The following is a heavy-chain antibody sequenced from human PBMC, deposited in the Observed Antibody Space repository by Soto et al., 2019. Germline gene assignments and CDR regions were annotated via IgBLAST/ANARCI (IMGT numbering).Heavy chain of an antibody. V-gene: IGHV3-30*03. CDR2: ISYDGTNK. CDR3: AIRASYYDSSGYFDY. Sequence: GGSLRLSCAASGLIFSSYGMHWVRQAPGKGLEWLAVISYDGTNKNYADSVKGRFTISRDNSKNTLYLQMNSLRPDDTAVYYCAIRASYYDSSGYFDYWGQGILVTVSS. D-gene: IGHD3-22*01. J-gene: IGHJ4*02. CDR1: GLIFSSYG.